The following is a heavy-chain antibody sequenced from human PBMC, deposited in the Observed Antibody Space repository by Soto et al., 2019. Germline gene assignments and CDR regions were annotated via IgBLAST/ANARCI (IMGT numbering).Heavy chain of an antibody. CDR3: ADLTWSGSYLP. CDR1: GFTLSNHY. D-gene: IGHD3-3*01. Sequence: EVQLVESGGALVQPGGSLRLSCVASGFTLSNHYMDWVRQAPGKGLEWIGLIRNAARSYSTEHAASVKGRFTISRDDSKTTLYLQMNSLRTEDTAVDCCADLTWSGSYLPWGQGTLVTVSS. CDR2: IRNAARSYST. J-gene: IGHJ5*02. V-gene: IGHV3-72*01.